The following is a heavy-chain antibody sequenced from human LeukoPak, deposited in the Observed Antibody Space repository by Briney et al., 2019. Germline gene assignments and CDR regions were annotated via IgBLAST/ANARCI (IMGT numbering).Heavy chain of an antibody. CDR3: ASQTKYYYGSGSYWTAFDI. V-gene: IGHV3-43*02. Sequence: GGSLRLSCAASGFTFDDHAMHWVRRAPGKGVEWVFLSGSDGYTYYADSVKGRFTISRDSRKNSLYLEMNSLRTEDTALYHCASQTKYYYGSGSYWTAFDIWGQGTMVTVSS. CDR1: GFTFDDHA. D-gene: IGHD3-10*01. J-gene: IGHJ3*02. CDR2: SGSDGYT.